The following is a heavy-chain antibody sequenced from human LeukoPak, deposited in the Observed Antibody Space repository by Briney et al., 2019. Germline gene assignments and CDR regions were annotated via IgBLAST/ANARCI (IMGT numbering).Heavy chain of an antibody. J-gene: IGHJ4*02. D-gene: IGHD3-16*01. CDR2: INPNSGGT. CDR1: GYTFTGYY. V-gene: IGHV1-2*02. Sequence: ASVKVSCKASGYTFTGYYVHWVRQAPGQGREWMGWINPNSGGTNYAQKFQGRVTLTSDTSISTAYMELCSLTSHDTAVYFCARAGGGLDFWGQGNLVTVSS. CDR3: ARAGGGLDF.